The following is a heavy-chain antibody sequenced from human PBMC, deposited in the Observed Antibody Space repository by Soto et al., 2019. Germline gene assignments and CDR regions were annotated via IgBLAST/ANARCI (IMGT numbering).Heavy chain of an antibody. CDR1: GGTFSSYT. V-gene: IGHV1-69*12. CDR3: ARGNHRWIQLWYFDL. J-gene: IGHJ2*01. Sequence: QVQLVQSGAEVKKPGSSVTVSCKASGGTFSSYTISWVRQAPGQGLEWMGGIIPIFGTANYAQKFQGRVTITADESTRTAYMELSSLRSEDTAVYYCARGNHRWIQLWYFDLWGRGTLVTVSS. D-gene: IGHD5-18*01. CDR2: IIPIFGTA.